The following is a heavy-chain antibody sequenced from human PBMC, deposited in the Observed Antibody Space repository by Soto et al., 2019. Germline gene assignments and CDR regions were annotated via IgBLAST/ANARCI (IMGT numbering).Heavy chain of an antibody. CDR1: GGSISSGGYF. CDR3: ARGRWEVTYYYDSSGYKPRPNWFDP. J-gene: IGHJ5*02. CDR2: IYYSGST. D-gene: IGHD3-22*01. V-gene: IGHV4-31*03. Sequence: SETLSLTCTVSGGSISSGGYFWSWIRQHPGKGLEWIGYIYYSGSTYYNPSLKGRVTISVDTSKNQFSLKLSSVTAADTAVYYCARGRWEVTYYYDSSGYKPRPNWFDPWGQGTLVTVSS.